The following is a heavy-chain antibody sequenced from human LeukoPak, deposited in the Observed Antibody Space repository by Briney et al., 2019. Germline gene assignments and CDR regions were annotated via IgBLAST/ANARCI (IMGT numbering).Heavy chain of an antibody. V-gene: IGHV3-21*01. CDR1: GFTFSSYS. Sequence: GGSLRLSCAASGFTFSSYSMNWVRQAPGKGLEWVSSISSSSSYIYYADSVKGRFTISRDNAKNSLYLQMNSLGAEDTAVYYCAREEFGNSSPDYWGQGTLVTVSS. CDR2: ISSSSSYI. CDR3: AREEFGNSSPDY. J-gene: IGHJ4*02. D-gene: IGHD3-22*01.